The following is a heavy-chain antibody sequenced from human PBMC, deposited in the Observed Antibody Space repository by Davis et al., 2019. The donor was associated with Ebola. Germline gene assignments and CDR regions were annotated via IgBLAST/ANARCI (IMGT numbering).Heavy chain of an antibody. D-gene: IGHD3-22*01. CDR3: ARDLLRYDSSGYSDY. CDR1: GFTFSSYW. Sequence: GESLKISCAASGFTFSSYWMSWVRQAPGKGLEWVANIKQDGSEKYYVDSVKGRFTISRDNAKNSLYLQMNSLRAEDTAVYYCARDLLRYDSSGYSDYWGQGTLVTVSS. J-gene: IGHJ4*02. V-gene: IGHV3-7*01. CDR2: IKQDGSEK.